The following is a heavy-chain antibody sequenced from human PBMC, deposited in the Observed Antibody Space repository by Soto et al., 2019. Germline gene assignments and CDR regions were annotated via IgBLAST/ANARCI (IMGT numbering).Heavy chain of an antibody. D-gene: IGHD1-1*01. V-gene: IGHV1-69*13. CDR2: ILPLSGTP. Sequence: VASVKVSCKASGGIHSSLTFSWVRKAPGQGLEWMGGILPLSGTPKYAQKFQGRLTITADEYRATTYMELSSLTSEDTAIYYCARVGSRDAYNYVLDYWGQGTLVTV. CDR1: GGIHSSLT. J-gene: IGHJ4*02. CDR3: ARVGSRDAYNYVLDY.